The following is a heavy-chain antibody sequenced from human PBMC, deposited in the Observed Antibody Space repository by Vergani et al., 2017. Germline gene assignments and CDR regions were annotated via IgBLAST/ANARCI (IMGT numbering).Heavy chain of an antibody. D-gene: IGHD2-2*02. V-gene: IGHV4-34*01. CDR2: INHSGST. J-gene: IGHJ4*02. CDR1: GGSFSGYY. CDR3: ARGRYCRSTSGYKIPFDY. Sequence: QVQLQQWGAGLLKPSETLSLTCAVYGGSFSGYYWSWIRQPPGKGLEWVGEINHSGSTNYNPSLKSRVTISVDTSKNQFSLKLSSVTAADTAVYYCARGRYCRSTSGYKIPFDYWGQGTLVTVSS.